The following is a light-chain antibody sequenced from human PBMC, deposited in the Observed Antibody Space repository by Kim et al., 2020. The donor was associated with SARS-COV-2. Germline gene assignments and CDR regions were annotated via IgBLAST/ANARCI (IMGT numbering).Light chain of an antibody. Sequence: DIQMTQSPSSLSASVGDRVTISCQASQDINNSLNWYQQKPGKAPKLLIYAASNLESGVPSRFSGSRSGTDFTFTISSLQPEDFATYFCHQYDNHPRTFGEGTKVDIK. CDR3: HQYDNHPRT. CDR1: QDINNS. V-gene: IGKV1-33*01. CDR2: AAS. J-gene: IGKJ4*01.